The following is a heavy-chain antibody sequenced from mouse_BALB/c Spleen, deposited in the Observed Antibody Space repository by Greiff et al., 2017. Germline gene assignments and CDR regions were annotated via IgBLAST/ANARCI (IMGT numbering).Heavy chain of an antibody. D-gene: IGHD1-1*01. Sequence: EVQLQESGPGLVKPSQSLSLTCTVTGYSITSDYAWNWIRQFPGNKLEWMGYISYSGSTSYNPSLKSRISITRDTSKNQFFLQLNSVTTEDTATYYCARNDYGSSYGYWGQGTTLTVSS. CDR3: ARNDYGSSYGY. V-gene: IGHV3-2*02. CDR2: ISYSGST. CDR1: GYSITSDYA. J-gene: IGHJ2*01.